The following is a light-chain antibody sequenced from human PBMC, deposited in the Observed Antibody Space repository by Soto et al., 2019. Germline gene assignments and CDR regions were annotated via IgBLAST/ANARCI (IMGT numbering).Light chain of an antibody. CDR3: QQYGTSRWT. CDR1: QSVSGTY. Sequence: EIVLTQSPGTLSLSPGERATLSCRASQSVSGTYLAWYQQKPGQAPRLLIYGASSRATGIPDRFSGSGSGTDFTLTINRLEPEDFAVYYCQQYGTSRWTFGQGTKVEIK. CDR2: GAS. V-gene: IGKV3-20*01. J-gene: IGKJ1*01.